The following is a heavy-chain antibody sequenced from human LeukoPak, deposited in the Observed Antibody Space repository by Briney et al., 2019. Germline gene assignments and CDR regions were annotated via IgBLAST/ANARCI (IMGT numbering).Heavy chain of an antibody. J-gene: IGHJ6*02. CDR1: GFTFSSYS. CDR2: ISSSSTI. Sequence: GGSLRLSCAASGFTFSSYSMNWVRQAPGKGLEWVSYISSSSTIYYADSVKGRFTISRDNAKNSLYLQMNSLRAEDTAVYYCARVAPLRFLEWLSKYYYYGMDVWGQGTTVTVSS. D-gene: IGHD3-3*01. CDR3: ARVAPLRFLEWLSKYYYYGMDV. V-gene: IGHV3-48*01.